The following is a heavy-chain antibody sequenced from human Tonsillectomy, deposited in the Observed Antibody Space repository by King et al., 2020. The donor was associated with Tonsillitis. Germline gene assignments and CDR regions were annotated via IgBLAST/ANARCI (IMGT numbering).Heavy chain of an antibody. CDR2: IRSKAYGGTT. J-gene: IGHJ4*02. Sequence: VQLVESGGGLVQPGRSLRLSCTASGFTFGDYAMSWFRQAPGKGLEWVGFIRSKAYGGTTEYAASVKDSFTISRDDPKSTVYLQMDSLKTEDTAVYYCTRDDEFVWFGESSPFDYWGQGTLVTVSS. D-gene: IGHD3-10*01. CDR3: TRDDEFVWFGESSPFDY. CDR1: GFTFGDYA. V-gene: IGHV3-49*03.